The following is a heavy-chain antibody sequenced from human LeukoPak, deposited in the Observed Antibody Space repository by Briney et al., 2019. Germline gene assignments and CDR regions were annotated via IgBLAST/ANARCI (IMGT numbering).Heavy chain of an antibody. V-gene: IGHV3-7*01. CDR2: IKQDASEK. CDR3: ARDSDVPFDY. CDR1: GFTFSSCW. Sequence: GGSLRLSCAASGFTFSSCWMNWVRQAPGKGLEWVANIKQDASEKYYVDSVKGRFTISRDNAKNSLYLQMNSLRAEDTAVYYCARDSDVPFDYWGQGTLVTVSS. D-gene: IGHD3-16*01. J-gene: IGHJ4*02.